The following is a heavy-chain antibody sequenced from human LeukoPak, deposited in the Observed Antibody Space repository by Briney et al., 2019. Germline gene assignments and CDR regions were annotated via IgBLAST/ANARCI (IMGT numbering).Heavy chain of an antibody. V-gene: IGHV3-7*01. CDR2: IEQAGSEK. J-gene: IGHJ4*02. Sequence: GGSLRLSCAASGFTFSSSWMSWVRQDPGEGLEWVANIEQAGSEKYYVDSVKGRFTISRDNAKNSLYLQINSLRAEDTAVYFCARVVPPLYYFDYWGQGTLVTVSS. CDR1: GFTFSSSW. D-gene: IGHD3-10*01. CDR3: ARVVPPLYYFDY.